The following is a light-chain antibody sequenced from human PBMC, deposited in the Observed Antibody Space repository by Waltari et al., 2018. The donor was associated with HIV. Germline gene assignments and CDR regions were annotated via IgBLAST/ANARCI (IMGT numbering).Light chain of an antibody. V-gene: IGLV1-47*01. J-gene: IGLJ3*02. CDR1: NSNVGNSY. CDR3: AAWDDSLSGRV. Sequence: QSVLTPPPSASAPHGQRVTISRSGRNSNVGNSYVSWYQHLPGTTPKLLIHRNNQRPSGDPDRFSGSKSGTSASLAISGLRSEDEADYYCAAWDDSLSGRVFGGGTKLTVL. CDR2: RNN.